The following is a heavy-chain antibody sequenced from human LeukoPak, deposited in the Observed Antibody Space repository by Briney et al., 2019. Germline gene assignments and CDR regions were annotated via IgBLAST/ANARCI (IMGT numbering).Heavy chain of an antibody. D-gene: IGHD1-14*01. CDR1: GLTVITND. CDR3: ARGVEPLAANTLAY. CDR2: LYSDGNT. J-gene: IGHJ4*02. V-gene: IGHV3-53*01. Sequence: GGSLRLSCAASGLTVITNDMTWVRQAPGKGLEWVSVLYSDGNTKYADSVQGRFTISRDNSKNTLYLEMNSLSPDDTAVYYCARGVEPLAANTLAYWGQGTLVTVSS.